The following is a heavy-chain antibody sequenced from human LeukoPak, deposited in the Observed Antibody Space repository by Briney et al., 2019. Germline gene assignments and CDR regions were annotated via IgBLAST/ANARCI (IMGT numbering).Heavy chain of an antibody. Sequence: KTSQTLSLTCTVSGGSISSGGYYWSWIRQHPGKGLEWIGYIYYSGSTYYNPSLKSRVTISVDTSKNQFSLKLSSVTAADTAVYYCARGSNPYYYDSSGYYYGRFKKPGGAFDIWGQGTMVTVSS. D-gene: IGHD3-22*01. CDR3: ARGSNPYYYDSSGYYYGRFKKPGGAFDI. J-gene: IGHJ3*02. V-gene: IGHV4-31*03. CDR1: GGSISSGGYY. CDR2: IYYSGST.